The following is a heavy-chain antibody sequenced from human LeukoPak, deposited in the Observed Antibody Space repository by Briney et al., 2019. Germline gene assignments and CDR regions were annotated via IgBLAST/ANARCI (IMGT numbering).Heavy chain of an antibody. CDR3: ARVLWECNYGYYFDS. J-gene: IGHJ4*02. Sequence: GASVKVSCRASGYNFRAYFIHWVRQPPGQGPEWMGWINPDSGGTNYAPNFQDRVTMTRDTSINTAYKELSRLKSDDTAVFYCARVLWECNYGYYFDSWGQGSLITVSS. V-gene: IGHV1-2*02. CDR2: INPDSGGT. CDR1: GYNFRAYF. D-gene: IGHD4-17*01.